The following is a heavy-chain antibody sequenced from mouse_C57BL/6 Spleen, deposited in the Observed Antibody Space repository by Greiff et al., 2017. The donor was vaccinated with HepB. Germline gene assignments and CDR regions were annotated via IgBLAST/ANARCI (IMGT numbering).Heavy chain of an antibody. J-gene: IGHJ4*01. CDR2: INYDGSST. V-gene: IGHV5-16*01. D-gene: IGHD2-4*01. CDR3: AREGDDYSYYAMDY. CDR1: GFTFSDYY. Sequence: EVKLMESAGGLVQPGSSMKLSCTASGFTFSDYYMAWVRQVPEKGIEWVANINYDGSSTYYLDSLKSRFIISRDNAKNILYLQMSSLKSEDTATYYCAREGDDYSYYAMDYWGQGTSVTVSS.